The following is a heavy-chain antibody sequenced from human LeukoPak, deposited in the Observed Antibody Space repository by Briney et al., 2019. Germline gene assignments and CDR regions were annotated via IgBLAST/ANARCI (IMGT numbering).Heavy chain of an antibody. CDR3: ARNTAIVVVPAADY. J-gene: IGHJ4*02. Sequence: ASVKVSCKASGYTFTGYYMHWVRQAPGQALERMGWINPNSGGTNYAQKFQGRVTMTRDTSISTAYMELSRLRSDDTAVYYCARNTAIVVVPAADYWGQGTLVTVSS. CDR2: INPNSGGT. CDR1: GYTFTGYY. D-gene: IGHD2-2*01. V-gene: IGHV1-2*02.